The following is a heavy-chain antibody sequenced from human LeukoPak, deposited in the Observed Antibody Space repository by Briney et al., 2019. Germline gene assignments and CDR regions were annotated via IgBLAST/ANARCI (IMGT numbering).Heavy chain of an antibody. Sequence: GGSLRLSCAASGFTFSSYSMNWVRQAPGKGLEWVSSISSSSSYIYYADSVKGRFTISRDNAKNPLYLQMNSLRAEDTAVYYCAREGVLRYFDWLSESPYYFDYWGQGTLVTVSS. CDR2: ISSSSSYI. V-gene: IGHV3-21*01. J-gene: IGHJ4*02. CDR1: GFTFSSYS. D-gene: IGHD3-9*01. CDR3: AREGVLRYFDWLSESPYYFDY.